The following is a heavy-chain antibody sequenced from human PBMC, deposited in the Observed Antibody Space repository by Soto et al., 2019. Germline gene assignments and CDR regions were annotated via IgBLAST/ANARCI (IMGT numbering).Heavy chain of an antibody. V-gene: IGHV5-51*01. D-gene: IGHD6-19*01. CDR2: IHPGDSNT. CDR3: AKHRGGSRGWSGGGDY. J-gene: IGHJ4*02. Sequence: GESLKISCEGSGYSFTSSWIGWVRQMPGKGLEWMGIIHPGDSNTIYNPSFQGQVTISADRSISTAYLQWSSLKASDTAMYYCAKHRGGSRGWSGGGDYWGQGTLVTVSS. CDR1: GYSFTSSW.